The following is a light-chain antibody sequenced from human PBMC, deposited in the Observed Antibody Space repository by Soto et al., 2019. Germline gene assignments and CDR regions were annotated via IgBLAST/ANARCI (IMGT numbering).Light chain of an antibody. CDR2: KTS. CDR1: ESVNTW. CDR3: QQYNQWYT. Sequence: DIQMTQSPSTLSASLGDTVTITCRASESVNTWLAWYQQKPGQAPKLLIYKTSTLQSGVPSRFSGRGSGTEFTLTINSLQPDDFATYYCQQYNQWYTFGQGTKLEIK. J-gene: IGKJ2*01. V-gene: IGKV1-5*03.